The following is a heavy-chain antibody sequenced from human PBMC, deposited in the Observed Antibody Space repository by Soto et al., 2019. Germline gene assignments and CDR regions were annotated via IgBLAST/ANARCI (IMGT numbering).Heavy chain of an antibody. J-gene: IGHJ4*02. CDR1: GFTFKNYS. CDR3: AKGLYYYDSSGYRLFDY. Sequence: GGTLRLSCVASGFTFKNYSLSWVRQPPGKGLEWVSSISVSGGTNHYADSVSGRFTISRDNSKNTVYLQMHSLRAEDTALAYCAKGLYYYDSSGYRLFDYWGQGALVTVSS. CDR2: ISVSGGTN. D-gene: IGHD3-22*01. V-gene: IGHV3-23*01.